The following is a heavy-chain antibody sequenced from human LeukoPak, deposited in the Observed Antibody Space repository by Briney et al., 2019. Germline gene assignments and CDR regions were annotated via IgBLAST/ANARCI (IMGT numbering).Heavy chain of an antibody. CDR3: ARAPAAILYYYYGMDV. CDR1: GFTFGDYA. J-gene: IGHJ6*02. V-gene: IGHV3-49*03. Sequence: PGGSLRLSCTASGFTFGDYAMSWFRQAPGKGLEWVGFIRSKAYGGTTEYAASVKGRFTISRDDSESIAYLQMNSLKTEDTAVYYCARAPAAILYYYYGMDVWGQGTTVTVSS. D-gene: IGHD2-2*01. CDR2: IRSKAYGGTT.